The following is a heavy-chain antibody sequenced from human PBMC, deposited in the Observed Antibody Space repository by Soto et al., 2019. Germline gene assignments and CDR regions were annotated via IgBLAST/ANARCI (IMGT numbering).Heavy chain of an antibody. CDR1: GFTFSSYA. CDR3: RITMVRGGSYMDV. V-gene: IGHV3-23*01. D-gene: IGHD3-10*01. J-gene: IGHJ6*03. CDR2: VSGSGGST. Sequence: GGSLRLSCAASGFTFSSYAMSWVRQAPGKGLEWVSAVSGSGGSTYYSDSVKGRFTISRDNSKNTLYLQMNSLRAEDTAVYYCRITMVRGGSYMDVWGKGTTVTVSS.